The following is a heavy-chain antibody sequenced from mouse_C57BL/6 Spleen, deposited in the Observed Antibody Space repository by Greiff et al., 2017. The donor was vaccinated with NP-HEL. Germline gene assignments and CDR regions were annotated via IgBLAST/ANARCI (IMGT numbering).Heavy chain of an antibody. J-gene: IGHJ4*01. CDR2: INPNNGGT. CDR1: GYTFTDYY. D-gene: IGHD1-2*01. Sequence: VQLQQSGPELVKPGASVKISCKASGYTFTDYYMNWVKQSHGKSLEWIGDINPNNGGTSYNQKFKGKATLTVDKSSSTAYMELRSLTSEDSAVYYCARWLPQLDYWGQGTSVTVSS. V-gene: IGHV1-26*01. CDR3: ARWLPQLDY.